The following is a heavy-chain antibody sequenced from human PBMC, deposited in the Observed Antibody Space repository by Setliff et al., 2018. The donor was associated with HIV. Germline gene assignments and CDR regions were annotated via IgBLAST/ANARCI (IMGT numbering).Heavy chain of an antibody. CDR1: GGSFSDYY. Sequence: SETLSLTCAVHGGSFSDYYWTWIRQPPGKGLEWIGEIKHSGSTNYNPSLKSRVTISVDTAKNQFSLNLTSVTAADTAVYYCARGGFKWSGSYADYWGQGTLVTLSS. V-gene: IGHV4-34*01. CDR2: IKHSGST. J-gene: IGHJ4*02. D-gene: IGHD1-26*01. CDR3: ARGGFKWSGSYADY.